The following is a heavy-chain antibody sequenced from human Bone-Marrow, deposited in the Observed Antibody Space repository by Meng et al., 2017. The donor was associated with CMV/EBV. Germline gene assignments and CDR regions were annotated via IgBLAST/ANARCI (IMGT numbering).Heavy chain of an antibody. D-gene: IGHD3-3*01. CDR3: ARGLRFLEWFTSSYGMDV. J-gene: IGHJ6*02. CDR1: GGTFSSYA. CDR2: IIPIFGTA. Sequence: SVKVSCKASGGTFSSYAISWVRQAPGQGLEWMGGIIPIFGTANYAQKFQGRVTITTDESTSTAYMELSSLRSEDTAVYYCARGLRFLEWFTSSYGMDVWGQGTTVTVSS. V-gene: IGHV1-69*05.